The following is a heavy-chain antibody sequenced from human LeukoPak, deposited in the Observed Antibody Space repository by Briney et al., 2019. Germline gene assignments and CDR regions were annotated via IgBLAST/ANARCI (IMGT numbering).Heavy chain of an antibody. V-gene: IGHV4-59*01. CDR3: ARGGVPGGFYGSFDY. J-gene: IGHJ4*02. Sequence: PSETLSHPCSLSGGSISTYYWRWMRQPPGRGLEGVGYIYYSGSTNHNPSLQSRVTISVDTSKKQFSLKLNSVTAADTAVYYCARGGVPGGFYGSFDYWGQGTLVSVSS. D-gene: IGHD3-3*01. CDR2: IYYSGST. CDR1: GGSISTYY.